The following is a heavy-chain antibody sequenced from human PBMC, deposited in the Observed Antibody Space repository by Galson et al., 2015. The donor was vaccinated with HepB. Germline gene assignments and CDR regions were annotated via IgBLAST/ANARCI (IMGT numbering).Heavy chain of an antibody. D-gene: IGHD3-3*01. Sequence: SLRLSCAASGFTFSNHAIHWVRQPPGKGLEWVALISYDGRKKDYQDSLKGRFTISRDNSKNTAYLQMNGLRGEDTAVYYCAKDLESGRYDHWGQGVLVTVSS. CDR3: AKDLESGRYDH. V-gene: IGHV3-30*18. CDR2: ISYDGRKK. CDR1: GFTFSNHA. J-gene: IGHJ4*02.